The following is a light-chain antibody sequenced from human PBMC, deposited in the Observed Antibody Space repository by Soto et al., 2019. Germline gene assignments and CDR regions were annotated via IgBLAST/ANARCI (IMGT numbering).Light chain of an antibody. CDR3: QQRSNWPIT. J-gene: IGKJ5*01. CDR2: GAS. CDR1: QSVSSN. Sequence: EIVMTQSPATLSVSPGERATLSCRASQSVSSNLAWYQQKPGQAPRLLIYGASTRATGIPARFSGSGSRTEFTLTIRRLQSEDFAVYYCQQRSNWPITFGQGTRLEIK. V-gene: IGKV3-15*01.